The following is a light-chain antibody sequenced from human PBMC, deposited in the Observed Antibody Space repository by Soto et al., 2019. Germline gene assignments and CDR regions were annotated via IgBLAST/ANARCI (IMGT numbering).Light chain of an antibody. CDR3: QQYNKWPIT. V-gene: IGKV3-15*01. J-gene: IGKJ5*01. CDR1: QSVGSL. Sequence: ELALTQSPATLSVSPGEIATLSCRASQSVGSLLAWYQQKPGQAPRVIIYRASSRATGISGSFSGSGSGTELTLTITSLQSEDFAVYYCQQYNKWPITFGQGTRLEI. CDR2: RAS.